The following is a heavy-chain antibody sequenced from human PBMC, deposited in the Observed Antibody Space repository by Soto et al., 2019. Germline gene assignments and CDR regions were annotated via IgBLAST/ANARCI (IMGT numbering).Heavy chain of an antibody. D-gene: IGHD2-21*02. CDR1: GYTFTSYA. J-gene: IGHJ4*02. CDR3: ARDFCGGDYSCYYFDY. CDR2: INAGNGNT. V-gene: IGHV1-3*01. Sequence: GASVKVSCKASGYTFTSYAMHWVHHAPGQRLEWMGWINAGNGNTKYSQKFQGRVTITRDTSASTAYMELSSLRSEDTAVYYCARDFCGGDYSCYYFDYWGQGTLVTVSS.